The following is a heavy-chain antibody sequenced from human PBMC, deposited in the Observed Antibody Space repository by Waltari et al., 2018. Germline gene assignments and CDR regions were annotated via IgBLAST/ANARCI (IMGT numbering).Heavy chain of an antibody. CDR2: MYSDGGA. CDR3: ATPLTGRAY. Sequence: EVRLVESGGGLIKPGGSLRLSCAASGSTVNNNYMSWVRQAPGKGLEWVSLMYSDGGAYYADSVKGRFTISRDNSKNTVYLQMDSLRADDTAVYYCATPLTGRAYWGQGTLVTVSS. V-gene: IGHV3-53*01. CDR1: GSTVNNNY. J-gene: IGHJ4*02.